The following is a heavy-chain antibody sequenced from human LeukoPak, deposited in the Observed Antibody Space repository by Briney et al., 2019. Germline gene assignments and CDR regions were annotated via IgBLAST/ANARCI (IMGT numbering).Heavy chain of an antibody. J-gene: IGHJ4*02. D-gene: IGHD3-10*01. Sequence: GESLKISCKGSGYTFTNYGITWVRQAPGQGLEWMGWISAYNGNTHYAQKVQGRVTMTTDTSTSTAYMELRSLRSDDTAVYYCARSLYYYGSGSGKFYFDYWGQGTLVTVSS. CDR1: GYTFTNYG. CDR3: ARSLYYYGSGSGKFYFDY. CDR2: ISAYNGNT. V-gene: IGHV1-18*01.